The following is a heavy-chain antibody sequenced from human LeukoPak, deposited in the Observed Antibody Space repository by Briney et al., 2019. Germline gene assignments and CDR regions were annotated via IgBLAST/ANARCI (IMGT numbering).Heavy chain of an antibody. CDR1: GFTVSSNY. Sequence: PGGSLRLSCAASGFTVSSNYMSWVRQAPGKGLEWVSVIYSGGSTYYADSVKGRFTISRDNSKNTLYLQMNSLRAEDTAVYYCARSSRIAAGSSGSYTYPLALDYWGQGTLVTVSS. CDR3: ARSSRIAAGSSGSYTYPLALDY. CDR2: IYSGGST. J-gene: IGHJ4*02. D-gene: IGHD1-26*01. V-gene: IGHV3-66*01.